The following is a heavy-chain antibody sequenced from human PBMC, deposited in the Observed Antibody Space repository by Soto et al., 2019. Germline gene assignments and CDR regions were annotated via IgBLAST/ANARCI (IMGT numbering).Heavy chain of an antibody. CDR2: IFYTGTT. Sequence: TLSLTCSVSGGSINYNSYYWGWIRQPPGKGLEWVGGIFYTGTTYYSPSLKDRVTISVDTSKNSFSLNLTSVTAADTAVYFCARLVVVAPVANAWGQGTLVTVSS. D-gene: IGHD2-2*01. V-gene: IGHV4-39*02. J-gene: IGHJ5*02. CDR3: ARLVVVAPVANA. CDR1: GGSINYNSYY.